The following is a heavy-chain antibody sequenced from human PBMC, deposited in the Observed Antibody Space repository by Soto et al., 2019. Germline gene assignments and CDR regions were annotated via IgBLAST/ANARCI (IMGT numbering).Heavy chain of an antibody. Sequence: GGSLRLSCAASGFNLRSYWMHWVRQAPGKGLVWVSRINSDGSSISYADSVKGRFTISRDNAENTLYLQMSSLGVEDSAVYYCARATRVVGYDYWGQGTLVTVSS. V-gene: IGHV3-74*01. D-gene: IGHD1-26*01. CDR1: GFNLRSYW. CDR2: INSDGSSI. CDR3: ARATRVVGYDY. J-gene: IGHJ4*02.